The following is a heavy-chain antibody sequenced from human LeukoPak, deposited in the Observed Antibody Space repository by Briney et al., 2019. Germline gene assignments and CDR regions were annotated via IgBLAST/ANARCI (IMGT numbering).Heavy chain of an antibody. V-gene: IGHV1-2*02. CDR3: ARVQTTGLLEWLY. Sequence: ASVKVSCKALGYTFTDYYMHWVRQAPGQGLEWMGWINGNSGDTKYAQKFQGRVTMTRDTSISTAYMELSRLRSDDTAIYYCARVQTTGLLEWLYWGRGALVTVSS. D-gene: IGHD3-3*01. J-gene: IGHJ4*02. CDR1: GYTFTDYY. CDR2: INGNSGDT.